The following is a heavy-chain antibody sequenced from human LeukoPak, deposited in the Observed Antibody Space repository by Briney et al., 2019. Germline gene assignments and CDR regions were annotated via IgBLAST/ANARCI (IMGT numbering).Heavy chain of an antibody. D-gene: IGHD3-22*01. J-gene: IGHJ4*02. V-gene: IGHV3-23*01. CDR2: ISGSGGST. CDR1: GFTSSSYA. CDR3: AKSAAAIVATRYYYDSSGYFDY. Sequence: GGSLRLSCAASGFTSSSYAMSWVRQAPGKGLEWVSAISGSGGSTYYADSVKGRFTISRDNSKNTLYLQMNSLRAEDTAVYYCAKSAAAIVATRYYYDSSGYFDYWGQGTLVTVSS.